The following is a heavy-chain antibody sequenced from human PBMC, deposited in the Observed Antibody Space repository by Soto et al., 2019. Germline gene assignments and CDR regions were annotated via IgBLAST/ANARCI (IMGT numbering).Heavy chain of an antibody. Sequence: EVQLVESGGGLVKPGGSLRLSCAASGFTFSSYSMNWVRQAPGKGLEWVSSISSSSSYIYYADSVKGRFTISRDNAKNSLYLHMNSLRAEDTAVSYCARGGEWELDRQYYFDYWGQGTLVTVSS. CDR3: ARGGEWELDRQYYFDY. CDR2: ISSSSSYI. V-gene: IGHV3-21*01. CDR1: GFTFSSYS. J-gene: IGHJ4*02. D-gene: IGHD1-26*01.